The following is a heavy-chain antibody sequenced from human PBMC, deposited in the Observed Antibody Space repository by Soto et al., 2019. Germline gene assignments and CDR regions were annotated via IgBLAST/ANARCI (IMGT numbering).Heavy chain of an antibody. D-gene: IGHD3-22*01. CDR1: GYTFTSYG. Sequence: ASVKVSCKASGYTFTSYGISWVRQAPGQGLEWMGWISAYNGNTNYAQKLQGRVTMTTDTSTSTAYMELRSLRSDDTAVYYCARDLFVGDDSSGYYFDWGQGTLVTVSS. CDR3: ARDLFVGDDSSGYYFD. J-gene: IGHJ4*02. V-gene: IGHV1-18*01. CDR2: ISAYNGNT.